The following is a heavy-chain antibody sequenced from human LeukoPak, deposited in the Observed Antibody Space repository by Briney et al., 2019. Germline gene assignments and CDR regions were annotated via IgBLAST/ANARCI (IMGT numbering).Heavy chain of an antibody. D-gene: IGHD3-22*01. J-gene: IGHJ4*02. V-gene: IGHV3-23*01. CDR2: ISGSGGSA. CDR3: AKGPMIVVANFDY. Sequence: GGSLRLSCAASGFTFSSYAMSWVRQAPGKGLEWVSAISGSGGSAYYADSVKGRFTISRDNSKNTLYLQMNSLRAEDTAVYYCAKGPMIVVANFDYWGQGTLVTVSS. CDR1: GFTFSSYA.